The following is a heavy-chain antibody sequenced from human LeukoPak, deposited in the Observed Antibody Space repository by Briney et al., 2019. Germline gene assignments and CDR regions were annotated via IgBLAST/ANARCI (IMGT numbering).Heavy chain of an antibody. CDR3: ARARGRSSHHDY. D-gene: IGHD6-13*01. CDR2: ISSSSSYT. CDR1: GFTFSDYY. J-gene: IGHJ4*02. Sequence: GGSLRLSCAASGFTFSDYYMSWIRQAPGKGLECVSYISSSSSYTNYADSVKGRFTISRDSAKNSLYLQMNSLRAEDTAVYYCARARGRSSHHDYWGQGTLVTVSS. V-gene: IGHV3-11*05.